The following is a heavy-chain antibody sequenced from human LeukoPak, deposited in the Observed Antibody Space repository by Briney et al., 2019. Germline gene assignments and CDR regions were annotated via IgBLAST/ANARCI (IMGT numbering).Heavy chain of an antibody. D-gene: IGHD7-27*01. CDR2: VYYTGST. V-gene: IGHV4-39*07. J-gene: IGHJ4*02. Sequence: KPSETLSLTCTVSGGSISSSTYYWGWIRQPPGKGLEWIGSVYYTGSTYYNPSLKSRITILLDTSKNQFSLKLSSVTAADTAVYYCARGSNWGDYWGQGTLVTVSS. CDR1: GGSISSSTYY. CDR3: ARGSNWGDY.